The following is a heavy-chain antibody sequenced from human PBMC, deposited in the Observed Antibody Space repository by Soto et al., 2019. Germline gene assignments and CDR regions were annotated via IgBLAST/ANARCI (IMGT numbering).Heavy chain of an antibody. J-gene: IGHJ5*02. CDR1: GYTFTSYA. V-gene: IGHV1-18*04. D-gene: IGHD2-2*01. Sequence: ASVKVSCKASGYTFTSYAISWVRQAPGQGLEWMGWISSYNGNTNYAQKVQGRVTMTTDTSTSTTYMELRSLRSDDTAVYYCARGPRYCSTTSCFSGVTWFDPWGQGTLVTVSS. CDR3: ARGPRYCSTTSCFSGVTWFDP. CDR2: ISSYNGNT.